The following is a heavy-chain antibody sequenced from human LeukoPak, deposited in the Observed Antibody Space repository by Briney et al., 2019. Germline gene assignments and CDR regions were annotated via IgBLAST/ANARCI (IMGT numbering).Heavy chain of an antibody. V-gene: IGHV3-7*01. J-gene: IGHJ4*02. CDR3: AIVGGRYSPLGY. D-gene: IGHD3-16*02. Sequence: GSLRLSCAASGFTFSSYWMSWARQAPGKGLEWVANIKQDGGEKYYVDSVKGRFTISRDNDKNSLFLQMTSLRAEDTAVYYCAIVGGRYSPLGYWGQGTLVTVSS. CDR1: GFTFSSYW. CDR2: IKQDGGEK.